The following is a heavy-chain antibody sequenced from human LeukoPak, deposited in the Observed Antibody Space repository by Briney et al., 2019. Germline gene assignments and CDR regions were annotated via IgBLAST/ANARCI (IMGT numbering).Heavy chain of an antibody. CDR3: ARVDQLLSIYGMDA. D-gene: IGHD2-2*01. CDR1: GYTFTGYY. CDR2: INPNSGGT. V-gene: IGHV1-2*02. J-gene: IGHJ6*02. Sequence: ASVKVSCKASGYTFTGYYMHWVRQAPGQGLEWMGWINPNSGGTNYAQKFQGRVTMTRDTSISTAHMELSRLRSDDTAVYYCARVDQLLSIYGMDAWGQGTTVTVSS.